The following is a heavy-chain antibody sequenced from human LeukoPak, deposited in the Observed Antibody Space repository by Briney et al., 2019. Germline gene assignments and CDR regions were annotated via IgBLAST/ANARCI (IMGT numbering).Heavy chain of an antibody. CDR1: GGFIIRSSYY. V-gene: IGHV4-39*01. CDR2: IDYTGST. J-gene: IGHJ3*02. D-gene: IGHD6-25*01. Sequence: SETLSLTCSVSGGFIIRSSYYWGWIRQTPGKGLEWIASIDYTGSTYYNPSLGSRVTISVDTSKNQFSLKLSSVTAADMGVHYCVRHRGGSGYSDLDAFEIWDQGTMVTVSS. CDR3: VRHRGGSGYSDLDAFEI.